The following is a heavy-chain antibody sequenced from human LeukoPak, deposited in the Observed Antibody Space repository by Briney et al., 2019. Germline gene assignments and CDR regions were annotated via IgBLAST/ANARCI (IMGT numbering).Heavy chain of an antibody. V-gene: IGHV3-15*01. CDR2: SQTRLENEAT. J-gene: IGHJ4*02. CDR1: GFTFSHVW. Sequence: GGSLRLSCSASGFTFSHVWMAWVRQAPGRGLEWIGRSQTRLENEATYYAAAVKGRFIISRDDSKNTLYLEMNSLQAEDTAVYYCAAERDTGADPDVRLDYWGQGSLVTVSS. CDR3: AAERDTGADPDVRLDY. D-gene: IGHD3-10*02.